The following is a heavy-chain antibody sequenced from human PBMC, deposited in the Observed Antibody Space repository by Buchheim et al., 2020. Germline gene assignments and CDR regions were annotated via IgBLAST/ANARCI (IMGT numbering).Heavy chain of an antibody. Sequence: QVQLVESGGGVVQPGRSLRLSCAASGFTFSSYGMHWVRQAPGKGLEWVAVISYDGSNKYYADSVKGRFTISRDNSKNTLYLQMNSLRAEDTAVYYCAKGYSSSWYTLYYYYGMDVWGQGTT. D-gene: IGHD6-13*01. CDR1: GFTFSSYG. CDR3: AKGYSSSWYTLYYYYGMDV. CDR2: ISYDGSNK. V-gene: IGHV3-30*18. J-gene: IGHJ6*02.